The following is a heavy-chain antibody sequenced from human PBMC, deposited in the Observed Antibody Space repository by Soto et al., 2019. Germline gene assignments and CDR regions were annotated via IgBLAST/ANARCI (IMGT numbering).Heavy chain of an antibody. CDR2: IIPIFGTA. V-gene: IGHV1-69*01. Sequence: QVQLVQSGAEVKKPGSSVKVSCKASGGTFSSYAISWVRQAPGQGLEWMGGIIPIFGTANYAQKFQGRVTITADESTSTADMELSSLRSEDTAVYYCARNGIPVTAIPEHFDYWGQGTLVTVSS. D-gene: IGHD2-21*02. CDR1: GGTFSSYA. J-gene: IGHJ4*02. CDR3: ARNGIPVTAIPEHFDY.